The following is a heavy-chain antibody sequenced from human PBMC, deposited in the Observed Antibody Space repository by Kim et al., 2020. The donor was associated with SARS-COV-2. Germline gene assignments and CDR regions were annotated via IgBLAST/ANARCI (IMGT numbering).Heavy chain of an antibody. CDR1: GFTFSNAW. V-gene: IGHV3-15*01. CDR3: TTVYNHYVWGSYRYTGYYYYGMDV. Sequence: GGSLRLSCAASGFTFSNAWMSWVRQAPGKGLEWVGRIKSKTDGGTTDYAAPVKGRFTISRDDSKNTLYLQMNSLKTEDTAVYYCTTVYNHYVWGSYRYTGYYYYGMDVWGQGTTVTVSS. J-gene: IGHJ6*02. CDR2: IKSKTDGGTT. D-gene: IGHD3-16*02.